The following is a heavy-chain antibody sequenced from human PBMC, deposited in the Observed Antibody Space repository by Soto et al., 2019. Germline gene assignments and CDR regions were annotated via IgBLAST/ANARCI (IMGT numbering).Heavy chain of an antibody. J-gene: IGHJ6*02. CDR2: ISYDGSNK. D-gene: IGHD3-3*01. Sequence: QVQLVESGGGVVQPGRSPRLSCAASGFTFSSYGMHWVRQAPGKGLEWVAVISYDGSNKYYADSVKGRFTISRDNSKNTLYLQMNSLRAEDTAVYYCAKDRAESGGMDVWGQGTTVTVSS. V-gene: IGHV3-30*18. CDR1: GFTFSSYG. CDR3: AKDRAESGGMDV.